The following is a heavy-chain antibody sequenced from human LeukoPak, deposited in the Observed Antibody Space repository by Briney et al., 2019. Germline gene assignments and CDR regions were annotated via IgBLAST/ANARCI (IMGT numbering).Heavy chain of an antibody. Sequence: SETLSLTCTVSGYSISSGYYWGWIRQPPGKGLEWIGSIYYSGSTYHNPSLKSRVTISVDTSKNQFSLKLSSVTAADTAVYYCAASGSYDYFDYWGQGTLVAVSS. CDR2: IYYSGST. CDR3: AASGSYDYFDY. CDR1: GYSISSGYY. D-gene: IGHD1-26*01. V-gene: IGHV4-38-2*02. J-gene: IGHJ4*02.